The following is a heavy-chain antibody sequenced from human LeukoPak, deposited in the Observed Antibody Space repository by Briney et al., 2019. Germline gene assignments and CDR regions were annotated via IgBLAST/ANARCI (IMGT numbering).Heavy chain of an antibody. CDR1: GYTFTSYY. J-gene: IGHJ6*02. CDR2: INPSGGST. Sequence: ASVKVSCKASGYTFTSYYMHWVRQAPGQGLEWMGIINPSGGSTSYAPKLQGRVSMTRDTSTSTVYMELSSLRAEDTAVYYCARGGYCSSTSCSHYYYYTLDVWGQGTTVTVSS. V-gene: IGHV1-46*01. D-gene: IGHD2-2*01. CDR3: ARGGYCSSTSCSHYYYYTLDV.